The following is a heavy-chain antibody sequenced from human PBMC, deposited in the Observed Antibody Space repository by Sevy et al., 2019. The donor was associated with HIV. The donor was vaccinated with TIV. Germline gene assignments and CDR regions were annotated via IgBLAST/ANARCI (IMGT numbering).Heavy chain of an antibody. CDR3: ARASGFEHYYYYFMDV. D-gene: IGHD6-25*01. CDR2: ISYDGSNK. V-gene: IGHV3-30-3*01. CDR1: GFTFSSYA. J-gene: IGHJ6*03. Sequence: GESLKISCAASGFTFSSYAMHWVRQAPGKGLEWVAVISYDGSNKYYADSVKGRFTISRDNSKNTLYLQMNSLRAEDTAVYYCARASGFEHYYYYFMDVWGKGTTVTVSS.